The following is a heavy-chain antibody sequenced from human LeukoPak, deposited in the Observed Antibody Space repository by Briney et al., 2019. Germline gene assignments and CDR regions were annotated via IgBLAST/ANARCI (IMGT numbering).Heavy chain of an antibody. CDR3: ASRRDYSNLYYFDY. CDR2: IYSGGSK. Sequence: PGGSLRLSCAASGFTVSSNYMSWVRQAPGKGLEWGSVIYSGGSKYYADYVKGRFTISRDNSKNTLYLQMNSLRAEDTAVYYCASRRDYSNLYYFDYWGQGTLVTVSS. V-gene: IGHV3-53*01. J-gene: IGHJ4*02. CDR1: GFTVSSNY. D-gene: IGHD4-11*01.